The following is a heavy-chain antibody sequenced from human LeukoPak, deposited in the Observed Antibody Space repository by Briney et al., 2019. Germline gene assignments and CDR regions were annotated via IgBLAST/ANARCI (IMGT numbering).Heavy chain of an antibody. CDR1: GYSFTSYW. V-gene: IGHV5-51*01. J-gene: IGHJ3*02. D-gene: IGHD5-18*01. Sequence: GESLKISCKGSGYSFTSYWIGWVRQMPGKGLEWMGIIYPGDSDTRYSPSFQGQVSIAADKSISTAYLQWSSLKASDTAMYYCARRLYSYGYLGAFDIWGQGTMVTVSS. CDR3: ARRLYSYGYLGAFDI. CDR2: IYPGDSDT.